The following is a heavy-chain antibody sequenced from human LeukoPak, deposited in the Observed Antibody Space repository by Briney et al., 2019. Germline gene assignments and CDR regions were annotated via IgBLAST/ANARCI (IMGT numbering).Heavy chain of an antibody. CDR3: ARDSLPRTQQGGVAVAGTGGY. CDR1: GYTFTSYG. CDR2: ISAYNGNT. D-gene: IGHD6-19*01. Sequence: ASVKVSCKASGYTFTSYGISWVRQAPGQGLEWMGWISAYNGNTNYAQKLQGRVTMTTDTSTSTAYMELRSLRSDDTAVYYCARDSLPRTQQGGVAVAGTGGYWGQGTLVTVSS. J-gene: IGHJ4*02. V-gene: IGHV1-18*01.